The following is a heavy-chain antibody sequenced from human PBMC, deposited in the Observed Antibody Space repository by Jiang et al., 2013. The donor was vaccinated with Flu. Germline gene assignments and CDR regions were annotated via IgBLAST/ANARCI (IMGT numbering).Heavy chain of an antibody. Sequence: IRQPPREGAWSGLGVSTVVTVSITVGPPTTTRPSKSRVTISVDTSKKQFSLKLSSVTAADTAVYYCASQHWDHGVGSYYMSHWGQGTLVTVSS. D-gene: IGHD3-10*01. CDR3: ASQHWDHGVGSYYMSH. J-gene: IGHJ4*02. V-gene: IGHV4-39*07. CDR2: STVVTVSITVGPP.